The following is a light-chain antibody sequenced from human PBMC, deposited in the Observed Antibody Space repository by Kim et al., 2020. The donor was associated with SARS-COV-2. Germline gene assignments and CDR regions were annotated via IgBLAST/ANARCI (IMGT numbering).Light chain of an antibody. CDR1: QSISIW. J-gene: IGKJ1*01. CDR2: KAS. CDR3: QQYSDYPWT. V-gene: IGKV1-5*03. Sequence: ASVLDRVTITCRASQSISIWLAWYQQKPGKAPKLLIYKASTLDSGVPSRFSGSGSGTEFTLTISSLQPDDFATYYCQQYSDYPWTFGQGTKVDIK.